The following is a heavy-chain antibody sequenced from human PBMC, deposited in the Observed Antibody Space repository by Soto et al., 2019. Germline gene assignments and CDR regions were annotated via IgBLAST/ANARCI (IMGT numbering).Heavy chain of an antibody. V-gene: IGHV3-11*06. CDR1: GFTFSDYY. J-gene: IGHJ4*02. Sequence: GGSLRLSCAASGFTFSDYYMSWIRQAPGKGLEWVSYISSSSYTNYADSVKGRFTISRDNAKNSLYLQMNSLRAEDTAVYYCARDCSSTSCYFDYWGQGTLVTVSS. CDR2: ISSSSYT. D-gene: IGHD2-2*01. CDR3: ARDCSSTSCYFDY.